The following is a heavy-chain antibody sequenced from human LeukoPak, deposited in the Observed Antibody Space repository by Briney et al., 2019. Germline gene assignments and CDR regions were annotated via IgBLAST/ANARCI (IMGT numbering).Heavy chain of an antibody. Sequence: PSETLSLTCAVYGGSFSGYYWSWIRQPPGKGLEWIGEINHSGSTNYNPSLKSRVTISVDTSKNQFSLKLSSVTAADTAVYYCAREQHATDYWGQGTLVTVSS. CDR2: INHSGST. V-gene: IGHV4-34*01. D-gene: IGHD6-13*01. J-gene: IGHJ4*02. CDR3: AREQHATDY. CDR1: GGSFSGYY.